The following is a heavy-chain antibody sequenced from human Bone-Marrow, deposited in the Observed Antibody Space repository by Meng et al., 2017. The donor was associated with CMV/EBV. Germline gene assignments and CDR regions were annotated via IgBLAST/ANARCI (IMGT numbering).Heavy chain of an antibody. V-gene: IGHV1-2*02. D-gene: IGHD4-11*01. J-gene: IGHJ4*02. CDR1: GYTFTGYY. CDR2: INPNSGAT. CDR3: ARLYSDYLKIDY. Sequence: ASVNVSCKASGYTFTGYYTHWVRQVPGQGLEWMGWINPNSGATNYAQKFQGRVTLTRDTSIGTAYMELSGLRSDDTAVYYCARLYSDYLKIDYWGQGTLVTVSS.